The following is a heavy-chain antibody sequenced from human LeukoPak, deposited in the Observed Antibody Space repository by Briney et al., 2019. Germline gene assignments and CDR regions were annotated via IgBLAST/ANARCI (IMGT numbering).Heavy chain of an antibody. CDR2: ISTTGST. Sequence: PSETLSLTCTVSGTSISRHYWSWLRQSAGLGLEWLGYISTTGSTTYNPSLEGRVTMSEDTSQNQLSLTLSSVTAADTAVYFCARQDGLWVGVLGGWFDFWGQGIQVTVSS. V-gene: IGHV4-4*09. CDR1: GTSISRHY. D-gene: IGHD3-10*01. CDR3: ARQDGLWVGVLGGWFDF. J-gene: IGHJ5*01.